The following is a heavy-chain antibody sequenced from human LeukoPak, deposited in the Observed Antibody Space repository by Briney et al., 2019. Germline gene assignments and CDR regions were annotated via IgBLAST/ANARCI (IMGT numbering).Heavy chain of an antibody. J-gene: IGHJ3*02. V-gene: IGHV4-30-2*01. CDR3: ARVFGRRGYSYGQGYCSGGSCYSDAFDI. Sequence: TLSLTCAVSGDSISSGGYSWSWIRQPPGKGLEWIGEINHSGSTNYNPSLKSRVTISVDTSKNQFSLKLSSVTAADTAVYYCARVFGRRGYSYGQGYCSGGSCYSDAFDIWGQGTMVTVSS. D-gene: IGHD2-15*01. CDR1: GDSISSGGYS. CDR2: INHSGST.